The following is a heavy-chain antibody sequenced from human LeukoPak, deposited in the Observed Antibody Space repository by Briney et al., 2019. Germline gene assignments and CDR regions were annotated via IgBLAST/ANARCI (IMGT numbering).Heavy chain of an antibody. CDR1: GYTFTTYD. V-gene: IGHV1-8*03. CDR3: ARYCGRTSCRGFDY. J-gene: IGHJ4*02. Sequence: ASVKVSCKASGYTFTTYDINWVRQATGQGLEWMGWMNPNSGNTGYAQKFQGRVTITRNTSISTAYLELSSLRSEDTAVYYCARYCGRTSCRGFDYWGQGTLVTVSS. D-gene: IGHD2-2*01. CDR2: MNPNSGNT.